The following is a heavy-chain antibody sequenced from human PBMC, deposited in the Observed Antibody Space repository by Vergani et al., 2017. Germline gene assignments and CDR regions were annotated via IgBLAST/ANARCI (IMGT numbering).Heavy chain of an antibody. D-gene: IGHD3-9*01. V-gene: IGHV3-23*01. CDR2: ISGPGLST. Sequence: EVHLLESGGGLVQSGGSLRLSCAASGFTFSNSAVSWVRQAPGRGLAWVSSISGPGLSTYYADSVKGRLSISRDNSKNTVFLQMHSLRAEDTAIYYCARGDYGILTGYRYWGQGTLVTVSA. CDR3: ARGDYGILTGYRY. J-gene: IGHJ4*02. CDR1: GFTFSNSA.